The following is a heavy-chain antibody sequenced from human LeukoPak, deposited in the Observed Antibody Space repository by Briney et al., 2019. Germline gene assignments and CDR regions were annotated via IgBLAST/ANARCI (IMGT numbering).Heavy chain of an antibody. D-gene: IGHD2-2*01. Sequence: ASVKVSCKASGYTFTSYGISWVRQAPGQGLERMGWISAYNGNTNYAQKLQGRVTMTTDTSTSTAYMELRSLRSDDTAVYYCARDSYCSSASCYRAFDIWGQGTMVTVSS. V-gene: IGHV1-18*01. CDR2: ISAYNGNT. CDR1: GYTFTSYG. CDR3: ARDSYCSSASCYRAFDI. J-gene: IGHJ3*02.